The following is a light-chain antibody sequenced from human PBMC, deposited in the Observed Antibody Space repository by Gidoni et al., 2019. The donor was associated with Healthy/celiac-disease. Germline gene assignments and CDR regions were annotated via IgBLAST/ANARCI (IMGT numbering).Light chain of an antibody. CDR1: QSISSY. V-gene: IGKV1-39*01. Sequence: DIQMTQSPSSLSASVGDRVTIPCRASQSISSYLNWYQQKPGKAPKLLIYAASSLQSGVPSRFSGRGAGTYFTLTISRLQPEDFATYYCQQSYSTPRTFGQGTKVEIK. CDR2: AAS. J-gene: IGKJ1*01. CDR3: QQSYSTPRT.